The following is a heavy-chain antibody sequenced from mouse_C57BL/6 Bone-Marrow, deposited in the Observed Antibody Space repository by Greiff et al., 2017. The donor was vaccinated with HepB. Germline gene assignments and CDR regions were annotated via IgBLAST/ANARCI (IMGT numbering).Heavy chain of an antibody. J-gene: IGHJ3*01. CDR3: ARLGYCNSFAY. CDR2: INPNNGGT. Sequence: EVQLQQSGPELVKPGASVKISCKASGYTFTDYYMNWVKQSHGKSLEWIGDINPNNGGTSYNQKFKGKATLTVDKSSSTAYMELRSLTSEDSAVYYCARLGYCNSFAYWGQGTMVTVSA. V-gene: IGHV1-26*01. CDR1: GYTFTDYY. D-gene: IGHD2-10*02.